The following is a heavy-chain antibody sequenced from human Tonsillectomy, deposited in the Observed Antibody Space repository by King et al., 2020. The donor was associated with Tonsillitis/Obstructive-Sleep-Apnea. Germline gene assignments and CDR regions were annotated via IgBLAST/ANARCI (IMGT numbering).Heavy chain of an antibody. V-gene: IGHV4-59*08. J-gene: IGHJ3*02. CDR3: ASLLPSLGAFDI. D-gene: IGHD3-3*02. CDR2: IFYSGST. Sequence: QLQESGPGLVKPSETLSLTCTVSGGSISGYYWSWIRQPPGKGLEWIGYIFYSGSTNYNPSLKSRVTISVDTSKNQFSLKLGSVTAADTAVYYCASLLPSLGAFDIWGQGTMVTVSS. CDR1: GGSISGYY.